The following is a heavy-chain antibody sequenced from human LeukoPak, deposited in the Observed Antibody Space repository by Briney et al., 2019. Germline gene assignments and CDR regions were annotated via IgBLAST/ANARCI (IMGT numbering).Heavy chain of an antibody. V-gene: IGHV3-33*01. D-gene: IGHD2-2*01. CDR2: IWYDGSNK. CDR1: GFTFSSYG. Sequence: EGSLRLSCAASGFTFSSYGMHWVRQAPGKGLEWVAVIWYDGSNKYYADSVKGRFTISRDNSKNTLYLQMNSLRAEDTAVYYCARDTYCSSTSCYSLFDYWGQGTLVTVSS. J-gene: IGHJ4*02. CDR3: ARDTYCSSTSCYSLFDY.